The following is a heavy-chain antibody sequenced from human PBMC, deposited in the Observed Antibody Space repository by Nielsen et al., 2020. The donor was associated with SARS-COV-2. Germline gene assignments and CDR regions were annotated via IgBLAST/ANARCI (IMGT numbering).Heavy chain of an antibody. J-gene: IGHJ4*02. CDR3: ARSIRGYSYGDDY. Sequence: GGSLRLSCAASGFTVSSNYMSWVRQAPGKGLEWVSVIYSGGSTYYADSVKGRFTISRDNSKNTLYLQMNSLRAEDTAVYYCARSIRGYSYGDDYWGQGTLVTVSS. V-gene: IGHV3-66*01. CDR1: GFTVSSNY. D-gene: IGHD5-18*01. CDR2: IYSGGST.